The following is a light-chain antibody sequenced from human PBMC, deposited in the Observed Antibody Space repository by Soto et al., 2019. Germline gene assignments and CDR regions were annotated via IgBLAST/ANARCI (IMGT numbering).Light chain of an antibody. CDR1: QTILTY. J-gene: IGKJ1*01. CDR2: AAS. CDR3: QQSFSTTWT. V-gene: IGKV1-39*01. Sequence: DIQMNQSPSSLSASVGDRVTITCRASQTILTYLNWYQQKPGQAPKLLIYAASSLQSGVPSRFSGGGSATDFTLTISSLQPEDFATYYCQQSFSTTWTFGHGTKVDI.